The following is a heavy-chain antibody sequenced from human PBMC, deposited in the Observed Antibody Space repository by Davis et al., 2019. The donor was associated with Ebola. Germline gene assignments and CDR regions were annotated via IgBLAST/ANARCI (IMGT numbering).Heavy chain of an antibody. Sequence: PGGSLRLSCAASGFTFSRYWMSWVRQAPGKGLEWVGRIKSKTDGGTADYAAPVKTRFTISRDDSKNTLYLQMNSLKSEDTAVYYCTRTPAAGLWGQGTLVTVSS. CDR2: IKSKTDGGTA. D-gene: IGHD6-13*01. CDR1: GFTFSRYW. J-gene: IGHJ4*02. V-gene: IGHV3-15*01. CDR3: TRTPAAGL.